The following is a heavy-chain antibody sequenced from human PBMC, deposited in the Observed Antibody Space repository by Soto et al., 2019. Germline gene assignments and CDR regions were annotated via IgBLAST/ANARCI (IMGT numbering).Heavy chain of an antibody. CDR3: ARDKITGLFDY. CDR1: GGNFSGYD. CDR2: INHSGST. D-gene: IGHD2-8*02. V-gene: IGHV4-34*01. Sequence: SETLRHSCAVEGGNFSGYDGTWISQPPGTGLEWIGEINHSGSTNYNPSLKSRVTISVDTSKNQFSLKLTSVTAADTVVYYGARDKITGLFDYWGQGTLVTVSS. J-gene: IGHJ4*02.